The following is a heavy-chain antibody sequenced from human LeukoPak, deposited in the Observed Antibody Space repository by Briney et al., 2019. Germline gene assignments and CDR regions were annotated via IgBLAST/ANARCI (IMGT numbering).Heavy chain of an antibody. CDR1: GYTFTGYY. D-gene: IGHD2-15*01. CDR2: FNPNSGGT. Sequence: ASVKVSCKASGYTFTGYYMHWVRQAPGQGLEWMGWFNPNSGGTNYAQKFQGRVTMTRDTSISTAYMELSRLRPDDTAVYYCARDHCSGGSCYWPFDPWGQGTLVTVSS. J-gene: IGHJ5*02. V-gene: IGHV1-2*02. CDR3: ARDHCSGGSCYWPFDP.